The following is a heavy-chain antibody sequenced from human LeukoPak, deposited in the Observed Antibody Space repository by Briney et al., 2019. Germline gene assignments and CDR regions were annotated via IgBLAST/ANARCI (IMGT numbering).Heavy chain of an antibody. V-gene: IGHV1-69*04. D-gene: IGHD6-13*01. CDR1: GGTFSSYA. CDR2: IIPILGIA. CDR3: ARDPPRIAAAGQDFDY. J-gene: IGHJ4*02. Sequence: SVKVSCKASGGTFSSYAISWVRQAPGQGLEWMGRIIPILGIANYAQKFQGRVTITADKSTSTAYMELSSLRSEDTAVYYCARDPPRIAAAGQDFDYWGQGTLVTVSS.